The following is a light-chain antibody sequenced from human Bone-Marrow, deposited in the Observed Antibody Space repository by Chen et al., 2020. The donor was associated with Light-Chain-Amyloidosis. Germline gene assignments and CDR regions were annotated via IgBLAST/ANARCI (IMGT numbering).Light chain of an antibody. J-gene: IGLJ3*02. Sequence: YVLTQPSSVSVAPGQTATIACGGNNIGSTSVHGYQQTPGQAPLLVVYDDSDRPSGIPERVSGSNSGNTATLTISRVEAGDEADYYCQVWDRSSDSPVFGGGTKLTVL. CDR3: QVWDRSSDSPV. CDR2: DDS. V-gene: IGLV3-21*02. CDR1: NIGSTS.